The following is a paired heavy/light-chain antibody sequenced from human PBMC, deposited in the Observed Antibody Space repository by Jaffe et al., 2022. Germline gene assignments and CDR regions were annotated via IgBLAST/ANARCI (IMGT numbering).Light chain of an antibody. CDR2: GAS. J-gene: IGKJ2*01. CDR3: QQYARSPHA. Sequence: IVLTQSPGTLSLSPGERATLSCRASQSLNSDSLAWFQKKPGQAPRLLIYGASTRATGIADRFSGSGSGTDFTLTISRLEPEDVAVYYCQQYARSPHAFGQGTKVEI. CDR1: QSLNSDS. V-gene: IGKV3-20*01.
Heavy chain of an antibody. J-gene: IGHJ5*02. CDR1: GFTFGDFA. V-gene: IGHV3-49*04. CDR3: TREAFDSKGYRVEFAP. CDR2: IRNKANRRTT. D-gene: IGHD3-22*01. Sequence: EVQLVESGGGLVQPGRSLRLSCTASGFTFGDFAMSWVRQAPGKGLEWAGIIRNKANRRTTDYAASVKGRFSISTDDSKSIAYLQMNSLTTEDTGVYYCTREAFDSKGYRVEFAPWGQGTLVTVSS.